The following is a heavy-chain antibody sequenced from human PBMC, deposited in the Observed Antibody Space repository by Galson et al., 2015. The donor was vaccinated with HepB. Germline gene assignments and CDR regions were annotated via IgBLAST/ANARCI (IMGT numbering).Heavy chain of an antibody. D-gene: IGHD2/OR15-2a*01. V-gene: IGHV3-23*01. CDR2: ISGSGGST. Sequence: SLRLSCAASGFTFRSQAMSWVRQAPGKGLEWVSSISGSGGSTHYADSVKGRFTISRDNSKDTLYLQMNSLRVEDTAIYYCAKGMPNIYSYYGLDVWGQGTTVTVSS. CDR3: AKGMPNIYSYYGLDV. J-gene: IGHJ6*02. CDR1: GFTFRSQA.